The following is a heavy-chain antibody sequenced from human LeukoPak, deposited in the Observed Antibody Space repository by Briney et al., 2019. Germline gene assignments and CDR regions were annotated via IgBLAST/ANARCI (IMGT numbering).Heavy chain of an antibody. Sequence: SETLSLTCTVSGGPITTYYLSWIRQSAGMGLEWIGRISGSGVITYNPSLKSRVILSLDTSNNHFSLKLISVTAADTAVYYCARVGRWLQKYFQHWGQGTLVTVSS. CDR2: ISGSGVI. V-gene: IGHV4-4*07. D-gene: IGHD5-24*01. CDR1: GGPITTYY. J-gene: IGHJ1*01. CDR3: ARVGRWLQKYFQH.